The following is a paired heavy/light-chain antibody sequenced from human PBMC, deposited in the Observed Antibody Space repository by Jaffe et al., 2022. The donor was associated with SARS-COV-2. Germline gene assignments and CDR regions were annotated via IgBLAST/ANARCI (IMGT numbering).Heavy chain of an antibody. Sequence: EVQLVESGGGLVQPGRSLRLSCTASGFTFGEYGMSWFRQAPGKGLEWVGLIRAEDPGATTEYAASVKGRFTISKDDSKTVAYLQMNSLKTEDAGVYYCTRELLLLRYYEEHDYWGQGTLVTVSS. CDR3: TRELLLLRYYEEHDY. D-gene: IGHD3-9*01. CDR2: IRAEDPGATT. CDR1: GFTFGEYG. V-gene: IGHV3-49*03. J-gene: IGHJ4*02.
Light chain of an antibody. CDR1: QDIRND. Sequence: DIQMTQSPSSLSASVGDRVTITCRASQDIRNDLGWYQHKPGKAPRRLIYAASSLQSGVPSRFSGSGSGTEFTLTIGSLQPEDFATYYCLQHNSYPRTFGQGTKVEIK. J-gene: IGKJ1*01. CDR2: AAS. V-gene: IGKV1-17*01. CDR3: LQHNSYPRT.